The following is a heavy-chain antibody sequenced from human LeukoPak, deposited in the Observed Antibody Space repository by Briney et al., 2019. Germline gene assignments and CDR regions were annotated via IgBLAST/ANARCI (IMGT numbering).Heavy chain of an antibody. CDR1: GFPFSGYG. CDR2: IWYDGSNK. Sequence: GGSLRLSCAASGFPFSGYGMHWVRQAPGKGLEWVAVIWYDGSNKYYADSVKGRFTISRDNSKNTLFLQMNSLRAEDTAVYYCARDLPAHYFDYWGQGTLVTVSS. V-gene: IGHV3-33*01. J-gene: IGHJ4*02. CDR3: ARDLPAHYFDY.